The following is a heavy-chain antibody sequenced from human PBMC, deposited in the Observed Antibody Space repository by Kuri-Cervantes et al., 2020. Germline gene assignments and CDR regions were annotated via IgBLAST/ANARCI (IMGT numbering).Heavy chain of an antibody. V-gene: IGHV3-21*01. CDR1: GFTFSSYS. Sequence: GESLKISCAASGFTFSSYSMNWVRQAPGKGLEWVSSISSSSSYIYYADSVKGRFTISRDNAKNSPYLQMNSLRAEDTAVYYCARRPGSRSIAAAGTYYFDYWGQGTLVTVSS. J-gene: IGHJ4*02. CDR3: ARRPGSRSIAAAGTYYFDY. D-gene: IGHD6-13*01. CDR2: ISSSSSYI.